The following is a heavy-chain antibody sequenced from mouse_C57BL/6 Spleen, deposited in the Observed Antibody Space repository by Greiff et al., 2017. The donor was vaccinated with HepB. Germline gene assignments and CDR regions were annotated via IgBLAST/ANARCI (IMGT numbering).Heavy chain of an antibody. CDR1: GYTFTSYW. CDR3: ARSGYYGSSLYYFDY. Sequence: QVQLQQPGAELVRPGSSVKLSCKASGYTFTSYWMHWVKQRPIQGLEWIGNIDPSDSETHYNQKFKDKATLTVDKSSSTAYMQLSSLTSEDSAVYYCARSGYYGSSLYYFDYWGQGTTLTVSS. CDR2: IDPSDSET. V-gene: IGHV1-52*01. D-gene: IGHD1-1*01. J-gene: IGHJ2*01.